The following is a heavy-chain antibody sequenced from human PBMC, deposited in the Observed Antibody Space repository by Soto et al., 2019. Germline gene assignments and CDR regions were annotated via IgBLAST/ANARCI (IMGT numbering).Heavy chain of an antibody. CDR2: INHSGST. CDR3: AGSNETGGGYYYYGMDV. D-gene: IGHD4-4*01. J-gene: IGHJ6*02. V-gene: IGHV4-34*01. Sequence: PSETLSLTGAVYGGSFSGYYWSWIRQPPGKGLEWIGEINHSGSTNYNPSLKSRVTISVDTSKNQFSLKLSSVTAADTAVYYCAGSNETGGGYYYYGMDVWGQGTTVTVSS. CDR1: GGSFSGYY.